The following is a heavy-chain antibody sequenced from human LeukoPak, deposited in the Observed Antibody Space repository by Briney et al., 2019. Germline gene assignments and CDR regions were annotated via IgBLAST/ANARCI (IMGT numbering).Heavy chain of an antibody. CDR1: GYTFTSYG. Sequence: ASVTVSCKASGYTFTSYGISWVRQAPGQGLEWMGWISAYNGNTNYAQKLQGRVTMTTDTSTSTAYMELRSLRSDDTAVYYCARVGAGLYCSSTSCYMFDYWGQGTLVTVSS. V-gene: IGHV1-18*01. CDR2: ISAYNGNT. D-gene: IGHD2-2*02. J-gene: IGHJ4*02. CDR3: ARVGAGLYCSSTSCYMFDY.